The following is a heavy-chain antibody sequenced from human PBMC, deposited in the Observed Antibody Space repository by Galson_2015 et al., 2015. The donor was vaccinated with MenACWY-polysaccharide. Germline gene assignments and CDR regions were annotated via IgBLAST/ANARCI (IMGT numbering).Heavy chain of an antibody. CDR1: GGSISRTSHY. CDR2: IYDSGTT. Sequence: TLSLTCTVSGGSISRTSHYWAWIRQPPGKGLEWIGSIYDSGTTYYNPSLKGRVTISIDTSKNQFPLNVTSVTAADTAVYFCARDSHYYGSGSFGWFDPWGQGILVPVSS. CDR3: ARDSHYYGSGSFGWFDP. V-gene: IGHV4-39*06. D-gene: IGHD3-10*01. J-gene: IGHJ5*02.